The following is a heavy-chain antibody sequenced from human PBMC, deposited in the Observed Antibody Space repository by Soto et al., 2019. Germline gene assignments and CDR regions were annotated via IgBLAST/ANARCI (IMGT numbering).Heavy chain of an antibody. CDR3: VRAHRGKYYFDY. Sequence: QVQLQESGPGLVKPSETLSLTCTVSGGSISSYYWSWIRQPPGKGLEWIGYIYYSGSTNYNPSLKSRVTISVDTSKNQFSLKLSSVTAADTAVYYCVRAHRGKYYFDYWGQGTLVTVSS. V-gene: IGHV4-59*01. CDR1: GGSISSYY. J-gene: IGHJ4*02. D-gene: IGHD6-25*01. CDR2: IYYSGST.